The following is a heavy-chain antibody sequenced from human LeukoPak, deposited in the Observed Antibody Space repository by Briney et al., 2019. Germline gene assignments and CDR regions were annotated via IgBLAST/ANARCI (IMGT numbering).Heavy chain of an antibody. CDR3: ARGTVCGSGGKCSGSWYYDY. CDR1: GYTFTSND. V-gene: IGHV1-8*01. D-gene: IGHD6-13*01. J-gene: IGHJ4*02. CDR2: MNPNSGNT. Sequence: ASVKVSCKASGYTFTSNDINWVRQATGQGLEWMGWMNPNSGNTGYAQKFQGRVAMTRNTSISIAYMELSSLRSEDTAVYYCARGTVCGSGGKCSGSWYYDYWGQGTLVTVSS.